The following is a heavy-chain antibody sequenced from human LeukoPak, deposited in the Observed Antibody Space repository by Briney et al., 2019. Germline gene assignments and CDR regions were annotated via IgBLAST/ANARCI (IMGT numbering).Heavy chain of an antibody. J-gene: IGHJ4*02. CDR1: GYTLTELT. V-gene: IGHV1-24*01. Sequence: ASVKVSCKVSGYTLTELTMHWVRQAPGKGLEWMGGFDPEDGETIYAQKFQGRVTMTEDTSTDTAYIELSSLRSEDTAVYYCATARITMIVVVKNYYFDYWGQGTLVTVSS. CDR3: ATARITMIVVVKNYYFDY. CDR2: FDPEDGET. D-gene: IGHD3-22*01.